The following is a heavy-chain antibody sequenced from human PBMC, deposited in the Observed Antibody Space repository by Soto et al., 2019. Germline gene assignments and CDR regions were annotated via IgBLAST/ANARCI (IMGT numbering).Heavy chain of an antibody. V-gene: IGHV1-18*01. J-gene: IGHJ5*02. D-gene: IGHD4-4*01. CDR3: ARALTTQSHWFDP. CDR1: GYTFPSYG. Sequence: ASVRSSDRASGYTFPSYGMSWVRQAPGQGLEWMGWISAYNGNTNYAQKLQGRVTMTTDTSTSTAYMELRSLRSDDTAVYYCARALTTQSHWFDPWGQGTLVTVSS. CDR2: ISAYNGNT.